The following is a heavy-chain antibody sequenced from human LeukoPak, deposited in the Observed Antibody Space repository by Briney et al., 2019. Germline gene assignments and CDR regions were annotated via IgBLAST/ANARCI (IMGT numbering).Heavy chain of an antibody. J-gene: IGHJ4*02. CDR2: MNPNSGNT. Sequence: ASVKVSCEASGYTFTSYDINWVRQATGQGLEWMGWMNPNSGNTGYAQKFQGRVTMTRNTSISTAYMELSSLRSEDTAVYYCARQPYYDSSDLDYWGQGTLVTVSS. V-gene: IGHV1-8*01. D-gene: IGHD3-22*01. CDR1: GYTFTSYD. CDR3: ARQPYYDSSDLDY.